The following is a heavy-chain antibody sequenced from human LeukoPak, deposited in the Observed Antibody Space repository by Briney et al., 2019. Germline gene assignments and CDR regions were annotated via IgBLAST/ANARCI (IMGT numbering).Heavy chain of an antibody. V-gene: IGHV3-23*01. CDR3: AKDSSGWYGKGIDY. J-gene: IGHJ4*02. CDR1: GFTFSSYA. CDR2: ISGSGGST. D-gene: IGHD6-19*01. Sequence: GGSLRLSCAASGFTFSSYAMSWVRQAPGKGLEWVSAISGSGGSTYYADSVQGRFTISRDNSKNTLYLQMNSLRAEDTAVYYCAKDSSGWYGKGIDYWGQGTLATVSS.